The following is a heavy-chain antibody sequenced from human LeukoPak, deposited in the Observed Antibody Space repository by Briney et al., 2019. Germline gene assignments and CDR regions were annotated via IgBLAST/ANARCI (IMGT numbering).Heavy chain of an antibody. CDR2: ISSSGSTI. J-gene: IGHJ4*02. CDR3: ARLARSYYDSSGYYYAVY. D-gene: IGHD3-22*01. CDR1: GFTFSDYY. Sequence: KPGGSLRLSCAASGFTFSDYYMSWIRQAPGKGLEWVSYISSSGSTIYYADSVKGRFTISRDNAKNSLYLQMNSLRAEDTAAYYCARLARSYYDSSGYYYAVYWGQGTLVTVSS. V-gene: IGHV3-11*01.